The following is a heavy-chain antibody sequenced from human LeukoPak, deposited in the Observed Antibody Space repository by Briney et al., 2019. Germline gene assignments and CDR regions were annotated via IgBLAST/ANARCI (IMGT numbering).Heavy chain of an antibody. CDR1: GGSFSVYY. V-gene: IGHV4-34*01. Sequence: SETLSLTCAVSGGSFSVYYWGWLRQPPGKGLEWIGEVSDGGGTDYNPSLKSRVTMSVDTSKNQFSLRLSSVTAADTAVYYCARRLTQYDCFDPWGQGILVTVSS. CDR3: ARRLTQYDCFDP. J-gene: IGHJ5*02. D-gene: IGHD2-2*01. CDR2: VSDGGGT.